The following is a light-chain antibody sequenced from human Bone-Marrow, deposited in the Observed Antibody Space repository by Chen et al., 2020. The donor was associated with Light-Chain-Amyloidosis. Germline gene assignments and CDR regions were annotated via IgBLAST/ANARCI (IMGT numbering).Light chain of an antibody. Sequence: EVVVTQSPATLSVSPGERVTLSCRASRNILSNLAWYQHKPGQAPRLLIYAATARATGIPARFSGSGSDTEFTLTISSLQSEDFAVYYCQQYSTWPLFGGGTKVEIK. CDR1: RNILSN. V-gene: IGKV3-15*01. J-gene: IGKJ4*01. CDR3: QQYSTWPL. CDR2: AAT.